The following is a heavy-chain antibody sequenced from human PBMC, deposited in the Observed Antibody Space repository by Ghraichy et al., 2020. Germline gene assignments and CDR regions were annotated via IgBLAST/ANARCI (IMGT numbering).Heavy chain of an antibody. CDR2: IRSKANSYTT. V-gene: IGHV3-72*01. J-gene: IGHJ4*02. CDR1: GFTFSDHY. CDR3: AREVGSGWQRGLYYFDY. D-gene: IGHD6-19*01. Sequence: GESLNISCAASGFTFSDHYMDWVRQAPGKGLEWVGRIRSKANSYTTEYAASVKGRFTISRDDSKNSLYLQMNSLKTEDTAVYYCAREVGSGWQRGLYYFDYWGQGTLVTVSS.